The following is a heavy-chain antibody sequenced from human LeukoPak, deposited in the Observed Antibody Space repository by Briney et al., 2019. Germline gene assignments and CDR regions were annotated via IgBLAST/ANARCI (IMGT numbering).Heavy chain of an antibody. Sequence: GGSLRLSCAASGFTFSSYAMSWVRQAPGKGLEWVSAIGGSGGSTYYADSVKGRFTISRDNSKNTLYLQMNSLRAEDAAVYYCAKMYSSGVPGWFDPWGQGTLVTVSS. J-gene: IGHJ5*02. D-gene: IGHD6-19*01. V-gene: IGHV3-23*01. CDR3: AKMYSSGVPGWFDP. CDR2: IGGSGGST. CDR1: GFTFSSYA.